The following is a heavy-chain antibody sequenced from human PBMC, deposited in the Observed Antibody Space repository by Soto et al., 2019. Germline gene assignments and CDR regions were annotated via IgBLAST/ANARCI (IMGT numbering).Heavy chain of an antibody. J-gene: IGHJ5*02. V-gene: IGHV3-7*03. CDR2: IKQDGSQK. D-gene: IGHD6-13*01. Sequence: EVQLVESGGGWVQPGGSLRLSCAASGFTFSHYWMSWVRHAPGKGLEWVANIKQDGSQKYYVDSVKGRFTISRDHAKNSLYLEMNSLRAEDTAVYSCARILPIEAAGAPYGFDPWGQGTLVTVSS. CDR3: ARILPIEAAGAPYGFDP. CDR1: GFTFSHYW.